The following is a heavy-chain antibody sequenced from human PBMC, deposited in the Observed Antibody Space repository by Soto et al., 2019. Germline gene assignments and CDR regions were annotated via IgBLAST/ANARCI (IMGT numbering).Heavy chain of an antibody. Sequence: GGSLRLSCAASGFTFSSYAMHWVRKAPGTGLERVAVISYDGSNKYYADSVKGRFTISRDNSKNTLYLQMNSLRAEDTAVYYCARYSEYGYATYYYYYGMDVWGQGTTVTVSS. CDR2: ISYDGSNK. CDR3: ARYSEYGYATYYYYYGMDV. J-gene: IGHJ6*02. V-gene: IGHV3-30-3*01. D-gene: IGHD5-12*01. CDR1: GFTFSSYA.